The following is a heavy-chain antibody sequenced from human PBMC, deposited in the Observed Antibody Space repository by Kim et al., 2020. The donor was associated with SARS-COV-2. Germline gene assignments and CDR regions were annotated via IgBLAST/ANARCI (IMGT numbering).Heavy chain of an antibody. CDR2: IYYTGNT. Sequence: SETLSLTCTVSGGSITSYYWTWIRQPPGKGLEWIGYIYYTGNTNYNPSLKSRVTMSIDTSKNQFSLGLSSVTAADTAVYYCAGANVFPNWFDSWGQGTLVTVSS. CDR3: AGANVFPNWFDS. V-gene: IGHV4-59*13. J-gene: IGHJ5*01. CDR1: GGSITSYY. D-gene: IGHD3-10*02.